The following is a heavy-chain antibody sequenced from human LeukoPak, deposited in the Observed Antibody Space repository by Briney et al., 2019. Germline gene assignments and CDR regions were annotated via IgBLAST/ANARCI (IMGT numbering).Heavy chain of an antibody. D-gene: IGHD2-21*02. V-gene: IGHV3-30-3*01. CDR2: ISYDGTNK. CDR1: GFTFSNYA. Sequence: GRSLRLSCAASGFTFSNYAMHWVRQAPGKGLEWVAVISYDGTNKYYADSVKGRFTITRDNSKNRLYLQMKTLRAEHTAVHYCAMAATWDAVTAGSIYYYGMDVWGQGTTVTVSS. J-gene: IGHJ6*02. CDR3: AMAATWDAVTAGSIYYYGMDV.